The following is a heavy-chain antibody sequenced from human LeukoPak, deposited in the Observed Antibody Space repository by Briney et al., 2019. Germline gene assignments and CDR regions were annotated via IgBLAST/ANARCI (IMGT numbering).Heavy chain of an antibody. D-gene: IGHD4-11*01. CDR1: GESFSSYY. Sequence: SETLSLTCAVYGESFSSYYWSWIRQPPGKGLEWIGEINHRGSTNYNPSLKSRVTISIDTSKKQFSLRLTSVTTADTAVYFCARTGDYSRSTGGWFDPWGQGTLVTVSS. CDR2: INHRGST. V-gene: IGHV4-34*01. J-gene: IGHJ5*02. CDR3: ARTGDYSRSTGGWFDP.